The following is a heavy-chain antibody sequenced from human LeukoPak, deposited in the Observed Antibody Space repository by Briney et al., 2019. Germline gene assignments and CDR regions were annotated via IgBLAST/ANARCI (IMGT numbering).Heavy chain of an antibody. CDR2: IKQDGSEK. V-gene: IGHV3-7*03. J-gene: IGHJ6*04. Sequence: GGSLRLSCAPSGFTFSSYWMSWVRQAPGKGLEWVANIKQDGSEKYYVDSVKGRFTISRDNAKNSLYLQMNSLRAEDTAVYYCARKAYGLDVWGKGTTVIVSS. CDR3: ARKAYGLDV. CDR1: GFTFSSYW.